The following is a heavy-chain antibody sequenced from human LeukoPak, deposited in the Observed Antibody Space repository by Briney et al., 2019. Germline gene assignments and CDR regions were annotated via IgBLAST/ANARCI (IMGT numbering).Heavy chain of an antibody. V-gene: IGHV3-48*01. J-gene: IGHJ4*02. CDR1: GFTFSYYS. Sequence: PGGSLRLSCAASGFTFSYYSMNWVRQAPWKGLEWVSYISSSTSTIYYADSVKGRFTISRDNAKNSLYLQMSSLRAEDTAVYYCARDQSGNFDYWGQGTLVTVSS. CDR3: ARDQSGNFDY. CDR2: ISSSTSTI.